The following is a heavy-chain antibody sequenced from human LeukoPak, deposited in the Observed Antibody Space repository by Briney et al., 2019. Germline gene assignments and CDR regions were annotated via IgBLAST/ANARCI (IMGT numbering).Heavy chain of an antibody. Sequence: HPGGSLRLSCAASGFTFSSYGMHWVRQAPGKGLEWVAFIRYDGSNKYYADSVKGRFTISRDNSKNTLYLQMNSLRAEDTAVYYCAKGPTYPMGYYYMDVWGKGTTVTTSS. J-gene: IGHJ6*03. CDR1: GFTFSSYG. V-gene: IGHV3-30*02. CDR3: AKGPTYPMGYYYMDV. D-gene: IGHD3-10*01. CDR2: IRYDGSNK.